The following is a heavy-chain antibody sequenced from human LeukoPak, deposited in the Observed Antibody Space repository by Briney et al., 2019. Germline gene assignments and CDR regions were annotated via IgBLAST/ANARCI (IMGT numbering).Heavy chain of an antibody. CDR1: GDSVSTNSAA. D-gene: IGHD2-21*01. CDR3: ARDRYCGTVACSFDY. V-gene: IGHV6-1*01. J-gene: IGHJ4*02. CDR2: TYYRSKWYN. Sequence: SQTLSLTCAISGDSVSTNSAAWNWIRQSPSRGLEWLGRTYYRSKWYNDYAVSVRSRVTINPDTSKNQFSLHLDSVTPEDTAVYYCARDRYCGTVACSFDYWGQGTWSPSPQ.